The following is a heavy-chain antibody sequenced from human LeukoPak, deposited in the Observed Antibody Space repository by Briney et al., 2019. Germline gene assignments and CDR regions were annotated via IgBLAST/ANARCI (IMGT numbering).Heavy chain of an antibody. J-gene: IGHJ4*02. V-gene: IGHV3-23*01. Sequence: GGSLRLSCAASGFTFSSYAMSWVRQAPGKGLEWVSAISGSGGSTFYAESVKGRFTISRDNSRNTLYLQMNSLRGEDTAIYYCARASHGYTSTWYYFDYWGQGTLVTVFS. CDR2: ISGSGGST. CDR1: GFTFSSYA. D-gene: IGHD6-13*01. CDR3: ARASHGYTSTWYYFDY.